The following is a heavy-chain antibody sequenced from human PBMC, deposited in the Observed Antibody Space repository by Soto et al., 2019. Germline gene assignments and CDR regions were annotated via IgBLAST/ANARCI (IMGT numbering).Heavy chain of an antibody. D-gene: IGHD5-12*01. Sequence: QVQLVQSGAEVKKPGSSVKVSCKASGGTFSSYAISWVRQAPGQGLEWMGGIIPIFGTANYAQKFQGRVTITADESTSTAYMELSSLRSEDTAVYYCAREQEMFRGYDVRWFDPWGQGTLVTVSS. CDR3: AREQEMFRGYDVRWFDP. J-gene: IGHJ5*02. V-gene: IGHV1-69*01. CDR1: GGTFSSYA. CDR2: IIPIFGTA.